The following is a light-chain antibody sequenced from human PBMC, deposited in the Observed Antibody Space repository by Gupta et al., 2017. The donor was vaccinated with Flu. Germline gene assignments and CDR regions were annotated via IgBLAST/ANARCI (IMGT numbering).Light chain of an antibody. CDR3: QVWDDNSNHYL. V-gene: IGLV3-21*02. Sequence: GNNIGTKSVNWYQQKPGQAPKLLVYDDSHRPSGIPERFSGSKSGDTATLTITRVESGDEADYYCQVWDDNSNHYLFGTGTRVTVL. J-gene: IGLJ1*01. CDR2: DDS. CDR1: NIGTKS.